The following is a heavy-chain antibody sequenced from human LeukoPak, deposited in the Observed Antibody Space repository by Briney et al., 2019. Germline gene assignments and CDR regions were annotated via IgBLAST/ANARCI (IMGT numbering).Heavy chain of an antibody. J-gene: IGHJ4*02. CDR1: GGSISSSSYY. D-gene: IGHD4-17*01. CDR3: ARGSGRDYGDYPINFDY. V-gene: IGHV4-39*07. Sequence: SETLSLTCTVSGGSISSSSYYWGWVRQPPGKGLEWIGSIYYSGSTYYNPPLKSRVTMSVDTSKNQFSLKLSSVTAADTAVYYCARGSGRDYGDYPINFDYWGQGTLVTVSS. CDR2: IYYSGST.